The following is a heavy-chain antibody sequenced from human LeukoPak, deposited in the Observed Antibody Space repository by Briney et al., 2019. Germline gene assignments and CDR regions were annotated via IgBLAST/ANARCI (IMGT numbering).Heavy chain of an antibody. D-gene: IGHD6-19*01. CDR2: ISGSGGST. J-gene: IGHJ4*02. Sequence: GGSLRLSCAAPGFTFSSYAMSWVRQAPGKGLEWVSGISGSGGSTYYADSVKGRFTISRDNSKDTLYLQMNSLRAEDTAVYYCAKLPVSYSSGWSNFDYWGQGTLVTVSS. V-gene: IGHV3-23*01. CDR1: GFTFSSYA. CDR3: AKLPVSYSSGWSNFDY.